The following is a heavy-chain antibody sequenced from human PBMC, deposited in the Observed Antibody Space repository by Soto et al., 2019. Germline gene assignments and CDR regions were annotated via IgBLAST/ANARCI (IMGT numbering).Heavy chain of an antibody. CDR3: AREGEDYDTSIWFDY. CDR1: GGSISSYY. Sequence: SETLSLTCTVSGGSISSYYWSWIRQPPGKGLEWIGYIYYSGSTNYNPSLKSRVTISVDTSKNQFSLKLSSVTAADTAVYYCAREGEDYDTSIWFDYWGQGTLVTVSS. D-gene: IGHD3-22*01. V-gene: IGHV4-59*01. CDR2: IYYSGST. J-gene: IGHJ4*02.